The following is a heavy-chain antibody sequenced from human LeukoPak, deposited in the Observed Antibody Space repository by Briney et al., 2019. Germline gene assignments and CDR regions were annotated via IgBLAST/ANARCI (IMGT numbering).Heavy chain of an antibody. J-gene: IGHJ4*02. Sequence: PGGSLRLSCAPSGFSLTDYPMNWVRQAPGKGLEWISNIRTTAEGAKYAYYADSVKDRVTISRDDGKNTLYLHMNSLRDDDTAVYYCATDQRYAFDYWGQGILVTVSS. V-gene: IGHV3-48*02. CDR2: IRTTAEGAKYA. CDR1: GFSLTDYP. CDR3: ATDQRYAFDY. D-gene: IGHD3-9*01.